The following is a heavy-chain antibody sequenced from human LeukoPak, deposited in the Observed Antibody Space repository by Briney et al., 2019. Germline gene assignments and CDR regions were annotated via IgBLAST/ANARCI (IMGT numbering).Heavy chain of an antibody. CDR2: IHHSGST. J-gene: IGHJ6*03. Sequence: SETLSLTCAVSGDSISSTNWWGWVRQPPGKGLEWIGEIHHSGSTNYNPSLKSRVTMSVDTSKNQFSLKLSSVTAADTAVYYCARDFSAGGPDYYYYMDVWGKGTTVTVSS. CDR3: ARDFSAGGPDYYYYMDV. V-gene: IGHV4-4*02. D-gene: IGHD3-16*01. CDR1: GDSISSTNW.